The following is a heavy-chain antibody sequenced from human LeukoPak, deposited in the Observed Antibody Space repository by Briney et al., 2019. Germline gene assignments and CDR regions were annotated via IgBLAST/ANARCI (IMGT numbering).Heavy chain of an antibody. J-gene: IGHJ6*02. D-gene: IGHD5-18*01. CDR2: IYHSGST. CDR3: ARGPIQLWLYYYYGMDV. Sequence: PSQTLSLTCAVSGGSISSGGYSWSWIRQPPGKGLEWIGYIYHSGSTYYNPSLKSRVTISVDTSKNQFSLKLSSVTAADTAVYYCARGPIQLWLYYYYGMDVWGQGTTVTVSS. V-gene: IGHV4-30-2*01. CDR1: GGSISSGGYS.